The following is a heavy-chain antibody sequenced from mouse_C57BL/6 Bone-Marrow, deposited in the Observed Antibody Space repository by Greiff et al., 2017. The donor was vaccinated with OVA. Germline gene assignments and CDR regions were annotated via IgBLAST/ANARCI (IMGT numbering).Heavy chain of an antibody. CDR1: GYTFTDYN. J-gene: IGHJ1*03. D-gene: IGHD2-4*01. CDR2: INPNNGGT. V-gene: IGHV1-18*01. Sequence: VQLKQSGPELVKPGASVKIPCKASGYTFTDYNMDWVKQSHGKSLEWIGDINPNNGGTIYNQKFKGKATLTVDKSSSTAYMELRSLTSEDTAVYYCARYYYDYDGYWYFDVWGTGTTVTVSS. CDR3: ARYYYDYDGYWYFDV.